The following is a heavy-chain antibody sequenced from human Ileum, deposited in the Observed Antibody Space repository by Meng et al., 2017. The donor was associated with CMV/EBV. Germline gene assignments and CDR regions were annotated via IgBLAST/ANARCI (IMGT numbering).Heavy chain of an antibody. D-gene: IGHD1-26*01. CDR3: AKDVGGNYNVYFFDS. Sequence: GGSLRLSCAASGLPFNSYAMAWVRQAPGRGLEWVSSISLSGDTTYYTGSVKGRFTISRDNSKNTLLLQMNSLRAEDTALYYCAKDVGGNYNVYFFDSWGQGTLVTVSS. CDR1: GLPFNSYA. CDR2: ISLSGDTT. V-gene: IGHV3-23*01. J-gene: IGHJ4*02.